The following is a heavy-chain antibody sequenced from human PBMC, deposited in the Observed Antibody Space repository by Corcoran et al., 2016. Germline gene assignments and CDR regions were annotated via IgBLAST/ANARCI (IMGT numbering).Heavy chain of an antibody. CDR1: GYSFTSYW. J-gene: IGHJ6*02. CDR2: IYPGDSDT. V-gene: IGHV5-51*01. Sequence: EVQLVQSGAEVKKPGESLKISCKGSGYSFTSYWLGWVRQMPGKGLEWMGIIYPGDSDTRYSPSFQGQVTISADKSISTAYLQWSSLKASDTTMYDCARQKCGSTSCYSLGYYGMDVWGQGTTVTVSS. CDR3: ARQKCGSTSCYSLGYYGMDV. D-gene: IGHD2-2*01.